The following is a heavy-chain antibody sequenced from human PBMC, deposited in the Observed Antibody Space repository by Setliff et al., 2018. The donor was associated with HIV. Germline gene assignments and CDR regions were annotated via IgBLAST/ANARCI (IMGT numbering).Heavy chain of an antibody. Sequence: EASVKVSCKASGYTFKVSGLSWVRQVPGQGLQWMGWISVYNGHTSYAPEFQDRVTMTTDTSATTAYMELRSLKFDDTAVYYCARDLRIPYYGMDVWGQGTTVTVSS. V-gene: IGHV1-18*01. CDR3: ARDLRIPYYGMDV. CDR1: GYTFKVSG. J-gene: IGHJ6*02. D-gene: IGHD4-17*01. CDR2: ISVYNGHT.